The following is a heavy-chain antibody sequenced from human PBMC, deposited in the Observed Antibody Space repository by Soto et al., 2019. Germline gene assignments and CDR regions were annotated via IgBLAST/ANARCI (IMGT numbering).Heavy chain of an antibody. CDR2: IFSSGTT. CDR3: ARVPSPFDFYYAMDV. D-gene: IGHD3-16*01. CDR1: GNSLASGHQY. V-gene: IGHV4-30-4*02. Sequence: PSETLSLTCTVSGNSLASGHQYWRSLRQAPGKGLEWIGYIFSSGTTYYNPSLKSRLTMSLDTSQNQFSLKLNSVTAADTAVYFCARVPSPFDFYYAMDVWGQGTTVT. J-gene: IGHJ6*02.